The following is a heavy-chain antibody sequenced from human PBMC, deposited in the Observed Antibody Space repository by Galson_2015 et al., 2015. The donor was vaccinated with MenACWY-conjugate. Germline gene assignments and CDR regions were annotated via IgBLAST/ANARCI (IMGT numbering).Heavy chain of an antibody. J-gene: IGHJ4*02. CDR1: GFTFSSYW. D-gene: IGHD5-12*01. V-gene: IGHV3-74*01. CDR3: TRVGGYDRPCGDY. CDR2: INSDGSIG. Sequence: SLRLSCAASGFTFSSYWMHWVRQAPGKGLAWVSRINSDGSIGTYADSVKGRFTISRDNAKNTLYLQMDSLRADDTAVYYCTRVGGYDRPCGDYWGQGTLVTVSS.